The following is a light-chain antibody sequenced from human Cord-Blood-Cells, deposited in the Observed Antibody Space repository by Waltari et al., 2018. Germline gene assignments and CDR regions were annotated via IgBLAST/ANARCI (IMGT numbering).Light chain of an antibody. CDR1: NIGSKS. CDR2: YES. Sequence: SYVLTQPPSVSVAPGKPARITCGGNNIGSKSVHWYQQKPGQAPVLVIYYESDRPSGIPERFSGSNSGNTATLTISRVEAGDEADYYCQVWDSSSDHPVFGGGTKLTVL. CDR3: QVWDSSSDHPV. J-gene: IGLJ3*02. V-gene: IGLV3-21*04.